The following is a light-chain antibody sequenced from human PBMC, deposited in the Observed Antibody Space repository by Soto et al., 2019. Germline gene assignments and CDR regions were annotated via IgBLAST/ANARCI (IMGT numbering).Light chain of an antibody. CDR2: WAS. Sequence: DIVMTQSPDSLAVSLGERATINCKSSQSVLYSSNNKNYLAWYQQKPGQPPKLLIYWASTRESGVPDRFSGNGSGTDFTLTISSLQAEDVAVDYCQQYYSTPGTFGQGTKVEIK. CDR3: QQYYSTPGT. V-gene: IGKV4-1*01. CDR1: QSVLYSSNNKNY. J-gene: IGKJ1*01.